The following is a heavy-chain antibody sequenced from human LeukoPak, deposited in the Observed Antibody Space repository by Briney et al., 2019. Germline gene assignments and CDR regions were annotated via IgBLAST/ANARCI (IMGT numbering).Heavy chain of an antibody. Sequence: ASVKVSCKASGYTFTSYDITWVRQAPGQGLEWMGWMSPDSGYTGYAQTFQGRVTLTRNTSVSTAFMELSSLRSEDTAVYYCEIYTGYDSFWGQGTLVTVSS. J-gene: IGHJ4*02. V-gene: IGHV1-8*01. CDR2: MSPDSGYT. D-gene: IGHD5-12*01. CDR1: GYTFTSYD. CDR3: EIYTGYDSF.